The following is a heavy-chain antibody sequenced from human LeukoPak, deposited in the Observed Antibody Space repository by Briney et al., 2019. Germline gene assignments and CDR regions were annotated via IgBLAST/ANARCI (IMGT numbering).Heavy chain of an antibody. Sequence: GASVKVSCKASGYPFSSHGITWVRQAPGQGLEWMGWISCYNGDTHYAQNFQGRVTMTTDKFTSTAYMELKSLRSDDTAIYYCARDGDYYDSSGYLLQPRGGSSYYFDYWGQGTLVTVSS. CDR3: ARDGDYYDSSGYLLQPRGGSSYYFDY. J-gene: IGHJ4*02. CDR2: ISCYNGDT. D-gene: IGHD3-22*01. V-gene: IGHV1-18*01. CDR1: GYPFSSHG.